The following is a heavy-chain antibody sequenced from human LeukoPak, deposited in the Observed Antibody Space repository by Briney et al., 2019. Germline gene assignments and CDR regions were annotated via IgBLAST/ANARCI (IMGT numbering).Heavy chain of an antibody. Sequence: GGSLRLSCAASGFTFSSYGMSWVRQAPGKGLEWVSAISGSGGSTYYADSVKGRFTISRDNSKNTLYLQMNSLRAEDTAVYYCATSSGYYMFGGWGQGTLVTVSS. CDR2: ISGSGGST. D-gene: IGHD3-22*01. V-gene: IGHV3-23*01. J-gene: IGHJ4*02. CDR3: ATSSGYYMFGG. CDR1: GFTFSSYG.